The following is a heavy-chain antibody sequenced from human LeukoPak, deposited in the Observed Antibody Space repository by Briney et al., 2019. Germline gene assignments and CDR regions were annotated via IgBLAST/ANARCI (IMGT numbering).Heavy chain of an antibody. J-gene: IGHJ4*02. V-gene: IGHV3-21*01. Sequence: PGGSLRLSCAASGFTFSSYSMNWVRQAPGKGLEWVSSISSSSSYICYADSVKGRFTISRDNAKNSLYLQMNSLRAEDTAVYYCARDIDSSGYYYGGLDYWGQGTLVTVSS. CDR3: ARDIDSSGYYYGGLDY. CDR2: ISSSSSYI. D-gene: IGHD3-22*01. CDR1: GFTFSSYS.